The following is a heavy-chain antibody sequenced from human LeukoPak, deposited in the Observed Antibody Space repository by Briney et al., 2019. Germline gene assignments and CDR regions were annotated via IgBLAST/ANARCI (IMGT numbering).Heavy chain of an antibody. J-gene: IGHJ6*03. V-gene: IGHV4-59*01. D-gene: IGHD5-18*01. CDR1: GGSISSYY. Sequence: PSETLSLTCTGSGGSISSYYWSWIRQPPGKGLEWSGCIYYSGSTNYNPSLNSRVTISVDTSKNQSSLKLSSVTAADTAVYYCARDQGYSYGYSYYYYSTDVWGKGTTVTVSS. CDR2: IYYSGST. CDR3: ARDQGYSYGYSYYYYSTDV.